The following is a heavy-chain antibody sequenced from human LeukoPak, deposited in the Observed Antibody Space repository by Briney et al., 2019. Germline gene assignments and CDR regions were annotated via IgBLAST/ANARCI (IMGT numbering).Heavy chain of an antibody. CDR3: ARDRHSGYDWRRWFDP. Sequence: ASVKVSCMASGYTFTGYYMHWVRQAPGQGLEWMGRINPNSGGTNYAQKFQGRVTMTRDTSISTAYMELSRLRSDDTAVYYCARDRHSGYDWRRWFDPWGQGTLVTVSS. CDR1: GYTFTGYY. CDR2: INPNSGGT. J-gene: IGHJ5*02. V-gene: IGHV1-2*06. D-gene: IGHD5-12*01.